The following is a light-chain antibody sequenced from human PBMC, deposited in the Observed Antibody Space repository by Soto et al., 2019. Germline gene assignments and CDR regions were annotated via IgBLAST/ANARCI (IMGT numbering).Light chain of an antibody. Sequence: VVTQPPSVSGAPRQRVTISWTGSSSNIGAGYDVHWYQQLPGTAPKLLIYGNSNRPSGVPDRFSGSKSGTSASLAITGLQAEDEADYYCQSYDSSLSGSLVFGGGTKLTVL. CDR2: GNS. J-gene: IGLJ3*02. V-gene: IGLV1-40*01. CDR1: SSNIGAGYD. CDR3: QSYDSSLSGSLV.